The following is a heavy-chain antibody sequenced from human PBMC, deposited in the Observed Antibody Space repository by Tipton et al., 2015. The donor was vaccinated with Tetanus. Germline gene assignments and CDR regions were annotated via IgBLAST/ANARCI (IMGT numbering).Heavy chain of an antibody. CDR2: ISYSGSS. V-gene: IGHV4-31*03. J-gene: IGHJ5*02. CDR3: ASLSGVGQRAERGNWFDP. CDR1: GGPISSGSYY. D-gene: IGHD3-3*01. Sequence: TLSLTCTVSGGPISSGSYYWSWIRQHPGRGLEWIGYISYSGSSHYSPSLKSRVTMSADTPKNQFSLKLGSVTAADTAVYYCASLSGVGQRAERGNWFDPWGLGALVTVPS.